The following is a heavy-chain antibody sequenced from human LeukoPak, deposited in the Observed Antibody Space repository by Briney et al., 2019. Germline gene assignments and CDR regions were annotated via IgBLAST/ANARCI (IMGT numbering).Heavy chain of an antibody. V-gene: IGHV4-38-2*01. Sequence: SETLCLTCAVSGYSNSSGYYWGWIRQPPGKGLEWIGSIYHSGSTYYNPSLKSRVTISVDTSKNQFSLKLSSVTAADTAVYYCARRHQQLYYFDYWGQGTLVTVSS. CDR3: ARRHQQLYYFDY. CDR2: IYHSGST. J-gene: IGHJ4*02. D-gene: IGHD2-2*01. CDR1: GYSNSSGYY.